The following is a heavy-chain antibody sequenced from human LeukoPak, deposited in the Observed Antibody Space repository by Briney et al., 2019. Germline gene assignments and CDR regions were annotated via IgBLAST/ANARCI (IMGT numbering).Heavy chain of an antibody. CDR2: ISYDGSNK. J-gene: IGHJ4*02. D-gene: IGHD3-10*01. CDR3: AKDRHYYGSGSKWAALGY. V-gene: IGHV3-30*18. CDR1: GFTFSSHG. Sequence: PGGSLRLSCAASGFTFSSHGMHWVRQAPGKGLEWVAVISYDGSNKYYADSVKGRFTISRDNSKNTLYLQMNSLRAEDTAVYYCAKDRHYYGSGSKWAALGYWGQGTLVTVSS.